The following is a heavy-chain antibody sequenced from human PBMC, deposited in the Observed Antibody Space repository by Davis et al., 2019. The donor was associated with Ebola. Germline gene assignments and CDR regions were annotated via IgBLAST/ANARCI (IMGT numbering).Heavy chain of an antibody. J-gene: IGHJ4*02. CDR3: AKDQGNSGSWDVDY. CDR2: ISSTGEST. D-gene: IGHD2-15*01. V-gene: IGHV3-23*01. Sequence: PGGSLRFSCVASGFTFSSYAMSWVRQAPGKGLEWVSAISSTGESTYYADSVKGRFIISRDNSKNTLYLQMNSLRGEDTAKYYCAKDQGNSGSWDVDYWGQGTLVTVSS. CDR1: GFTFSSYA.